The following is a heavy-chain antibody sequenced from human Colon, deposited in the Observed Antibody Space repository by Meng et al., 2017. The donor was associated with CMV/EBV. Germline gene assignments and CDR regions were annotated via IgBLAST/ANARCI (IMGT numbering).Heavy chain of an antibody. CDR3: AKTVTTNYYYGMGV. V-gene: IGHV3-33*06. Sequence: GGSLRLSCAASGFTFSSYGMHWVRQAPGKGLEWVAVIWYDGSNKYYADSVKGRFTISRDNSKNTLYLQMNSLRAEDTAVYYCAKTVTTNYYYGMGVWGQGTTVTVSS. J-gene: IGHJ6*02. CDR1: GFTFSSYG. CDR2: IWYDGSNK. D-gene: IGHD4-17*01.